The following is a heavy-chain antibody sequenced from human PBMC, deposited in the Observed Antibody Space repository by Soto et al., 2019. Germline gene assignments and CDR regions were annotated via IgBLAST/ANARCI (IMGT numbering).Heavy chain of an antibody. J-gene: IGHJ4*02. CDR2: IYPGDSNI. V-gene: IGHV5-51*01. D-gene: IGHD3-22*01. CDR1: GYSFSSHW. Sequence: GESLKISCKGSGYSFSSHWIGWVRQMPGKGLEWMGIIYPGDSNIRYSPSFEGQIDMSADRSINTAYLRLSSLKASDTAMYYCARLRPYYDSSGYYYYHFDYWGQGTLVTVSS. CDR3: ARLRPYYDSSGYYYYHFDY.